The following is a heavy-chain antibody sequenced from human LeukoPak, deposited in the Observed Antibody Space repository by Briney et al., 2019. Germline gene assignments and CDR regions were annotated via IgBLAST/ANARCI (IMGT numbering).Heavy chain of an antibody. V-gene: IGHV1-46*01. J-gene: IGHJ4*02. CDR3: ARREYYYDSSGYYSYFDY. D-gene: IGHD3-22*01. Sequence: ASVKVSCKASGYTFTSYYMHWVRQAPGQGLEWMGIINPSGGSTSYAQKFQGRVTMTRDMSTSTVYMELSSLRSEDTAVYYCARREYYYDSSGYYSYFDYWSQGTLVTVSS. CDR1: GYTFTSYY. CDR2: INPSGGST.